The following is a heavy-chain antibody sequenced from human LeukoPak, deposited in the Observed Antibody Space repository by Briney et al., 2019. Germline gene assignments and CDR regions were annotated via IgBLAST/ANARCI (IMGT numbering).Heavy chain of an antibody. CDR3: ASHRGNYYAPNDY. CDR1: GGSITSSNYW. V-gene: IGHV4-39*01. CDR2: FYYGGTT. D-gene: IGHD1-26*01. Sequence: SGTLSLTCAVSGGSITSSNYWWGWIRQPPGKGLEWIATFYYGGTTYYSPSLKSRVTISAVTSKNQFSLKLTSVTAADTAVYYCASHRGNYYAPNDYWGQGTLVTVSS. J-gene: IGHJ4*02.